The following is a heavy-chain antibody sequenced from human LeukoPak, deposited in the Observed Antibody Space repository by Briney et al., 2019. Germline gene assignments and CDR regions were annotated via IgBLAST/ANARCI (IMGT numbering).Heavy chain of an antibody. J-gene: IGHJ6*02. CDR2: INPNSGGT. CDR1: GYTFTDYY. V-gene: IGHV1-2*02. CDR3: ARPDWNLDNYGMDV. D-gene: IGHD1-1*01. Sequence: GASVKVSCKACGYTFTDYYMHWVRQAPGQGLEWMGWINPNSGGTNYAQKFQGRVTMTRDTSISTAYMELSRLRSDDTAVYYCARPDWNLDNYGMDVWGQGTTVTVSS.